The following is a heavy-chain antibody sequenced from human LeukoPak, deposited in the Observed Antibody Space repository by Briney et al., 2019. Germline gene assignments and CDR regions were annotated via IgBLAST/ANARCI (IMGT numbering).Heavy chain of an antibody. V-gene: IGHV3-21*01. D-gene: IGHD2-21*02. CDR1: GFTFCTYV. Sequence: TGGSLRLSCAASGFTFCTYVMNCVRQAPGKGLEWVSSISSGSGYIYHTDSVKGRFTISRDNAKNSLYLQMNSLRAEDTAVYYCARDRESAYCGGDCSGPYTFDIWGQGTMVTVSS. CDR2: ISSGSGYI. CDR3: ARDRESAYCGGDCSGPYTFDI. J-gene: IGHJ3*02.